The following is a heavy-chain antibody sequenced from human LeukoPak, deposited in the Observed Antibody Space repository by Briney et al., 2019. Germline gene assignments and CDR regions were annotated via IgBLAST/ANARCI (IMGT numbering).Heavy chain of an antibody. CDR3: ARDMYCSSTSCYTYYFDY. J-gene: IGHJ4*02. CDR1: GFTFSSYS. CDR2: ISSSSSTI. Sequence: GGSLRLSCAASGFTFSSYSMNWVRQVPGKGLEWVSYISSSSSTIYYADSVKGRFTISRDNAKNSLYLQMNSLRAEDTAVYYCARDMYCSSTSCYTYYFDYWGQGTLVTVSS. V-gene: IGHV3-48*01. D-gene: IGHD2-2*02.